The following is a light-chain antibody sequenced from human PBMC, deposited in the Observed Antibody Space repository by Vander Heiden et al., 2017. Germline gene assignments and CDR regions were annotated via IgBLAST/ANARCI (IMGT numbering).Light chain of an antibody. CDR2: GAS. CDR3: QQSYSTPYT. V-gene: IGKV1-39*01. Sequence: DIQMTQSPPSLSASLGDRVTITCRTSQNIDTYLNWYQQKPGKAPKLLMYGASSLQSGVPSRFSGSGSGTDFTLTINSLQPEDFATYYCQQSYSTPYTFGQGTKLEIK. CDR1: QNIDTY. J-gene: IGKJ2*01.